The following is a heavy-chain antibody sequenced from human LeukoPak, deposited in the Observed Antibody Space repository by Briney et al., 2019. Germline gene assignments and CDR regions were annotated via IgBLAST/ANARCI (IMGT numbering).Heavy chain of an antibody. J-gene: IGHJ5*02. CDR1: GYTFTSYY. D-gene: IGHD6-6*01. CDR3: ARGDGGSSRWFDP. Sequence: ASVKVSCKASGYTFTSYYMHWVRQAPGQGLEWMGIIDPSGGSTRYPQKFQGRVTMTGDTSTSTVYMELSSLRFEDTAVYYCARGDGGSSRWFDPWGQGTLVTVSS. V-gene: IGHV1-46*01. CDR2: IDPSGGST.